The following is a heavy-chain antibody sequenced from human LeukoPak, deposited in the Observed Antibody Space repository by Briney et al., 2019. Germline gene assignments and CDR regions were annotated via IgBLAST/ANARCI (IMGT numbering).Heavy chain of an antibody. D-gene: IGHD5-24*01. CDR2: ISYDGSNK. CDR3: AREYGDGYSLPFDH. V-gene: IGHV3-30*03. Sequence: PGGSLRLSFTASGFTFSSYVMHWVRQAPGKGLEWVAVISYDGSNKYYADSVKGRFTISRDNSRNTLYLQMNSLRAEDTAVYYCAREYGDGYSLPFDHWGQGTLVTVSS. CDR1: GFTFSSYV. J-gene: IGHJ4*02.